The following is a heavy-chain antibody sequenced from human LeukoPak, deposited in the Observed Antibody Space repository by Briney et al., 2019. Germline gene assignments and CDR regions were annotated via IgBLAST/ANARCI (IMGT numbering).Heavy chain of an antibody. CDR2: INAGNGNT. D-gene: IGHD6-13*01. J-gene: IGHJ4*02. CDR1: GYTFTSYA. V-gene: IGHV1-3*01. CDR3: ARGGRRIAAPVDS. Sequence: ASVKVSCKASGYTFTSYAMHWVRQAPGQRLEWMGWINAGNGNTKYSQKFQGRVTITRDTSASTAYMELSSLRSEDTAVYYCARGGRRIAAPVDSWGQGTLVTVSS.